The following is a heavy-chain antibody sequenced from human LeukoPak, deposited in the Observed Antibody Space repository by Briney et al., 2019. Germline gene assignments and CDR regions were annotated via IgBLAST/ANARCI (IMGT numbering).Heavy chain of an antibody. D-gene: IGHD3-22*01. V-gene: IGHV4-30-2*01. Sequence: SETLSLTCAVSGGSISSGGYSWSWIRQPRGKGLEWIGYIYHSGSTYYNPSLKSRVTISVDRSKNQFSLKLSSVTAADTAVYYCASSSGYVFDYWGQGTLVTVSS. CDR2: IYHSGST. CDR1: GGSISSGGYS. CDR3: ASSSGYVFDY. J-gene: IGHJ4*02.